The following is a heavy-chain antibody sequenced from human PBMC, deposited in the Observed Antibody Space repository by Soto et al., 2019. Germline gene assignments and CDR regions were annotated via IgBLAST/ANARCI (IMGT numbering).Heavy chain of an antibody. CDR1: GFTFSSYA. Sequence: EVQLLESGGGLIQPGGSLRLSCAASGFTFSSYAMTRVRQAPGKGLEWVSIISSSGDGTYYVDSVKGRFTISRDNSRNTLNLQMNSLRAEDTAVYYCAKNAVFWSWGMDVWGQGTTVTVSS. CDR2: ISSSGDGT. D-gene: IGHD3-3*01. J-gene: IGHJ6*02. V-gene: IGHV3-23*01. CDR3: AKNAVFWSWGMDV.